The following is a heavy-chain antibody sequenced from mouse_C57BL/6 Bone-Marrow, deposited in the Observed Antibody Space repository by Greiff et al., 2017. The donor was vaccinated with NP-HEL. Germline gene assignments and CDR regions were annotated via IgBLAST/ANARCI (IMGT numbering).Heavy chain of an antibody. J-gene: IGHJ1*03. D-gene: IGHD2-1*01. V-gene: IGHV5-16*01. CDR1: GFTFSDYY. CDR2: INYDGSST. CDR3: ARDYYGNYAWYFDV. Sequence: EVQRVESEGGLVQPGSSMKLSCTASGFTFSDYYMAWVRQVPEKGLEWVANINYDGSSTYYLDSLKSRFIISRDNAKNILDLQMSSLKSEDTATYYCARDYYGNYAWYFDVWGTGTTVTVSS.